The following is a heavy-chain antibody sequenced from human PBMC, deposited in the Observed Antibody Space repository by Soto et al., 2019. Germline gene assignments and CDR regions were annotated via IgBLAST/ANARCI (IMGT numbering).Heavy chain of an antibody. D-gene: IGHD3-3*01. CDR1: GFTFIIYA. CDR3: ARDDEERVTIFGVVQTPYYYYGMDV. V-gene: IGHV3-30-3*01. J-gene: IGHJ6*02. CDR2: ISYDGSNK. Sequence: PGGALRLSCAASGFTFIIYAMHWVRQAPGKGLEWVAVISYDGSNKYYADSVKGRFTISRDNSKNTLYLQMNSLRAEDTAVYYCARDDEERVTIFGVVQTPYYYYGMDVWGQGTTVTVSS.